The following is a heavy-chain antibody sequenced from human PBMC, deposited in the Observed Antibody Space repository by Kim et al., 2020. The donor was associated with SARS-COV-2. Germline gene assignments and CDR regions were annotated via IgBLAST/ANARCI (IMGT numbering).Heavy chain of an antibody. Sequence: NPALKGRVIISLDTSKNQFSLKLSSVTAADTAVYYCARGYCSGGNCYYFDYWGQGTLVTVSS. J-gene: IGHJ4*02. D-gene: IGHD2-15*01. CDR3: ARGYCSGGNCYYFDY. V-gene: IGHV4-59*09.